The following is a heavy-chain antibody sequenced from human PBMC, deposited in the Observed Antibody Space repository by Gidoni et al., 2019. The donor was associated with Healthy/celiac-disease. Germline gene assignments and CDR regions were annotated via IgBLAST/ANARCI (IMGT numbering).Heavy chain of an antibody. CDR2: IYYSGST. Sequence: QLQLQESGPGLVKPSETLSLTCPVSGGSISSSRFYWGWIRQPPGKGLEWIGSIYYSGSTYDNPSLKSRVTISVDTSKNQFSLKLSSVTAADTAVYYCARQGRRGYYYGMDVWGQGTTVTVSS. CDR1: GGSISSSRFY. V-gene: IGHV4-39*01. J-gene: IGHJ6*02. CDR3: ARQGRRGYYYGMDV.